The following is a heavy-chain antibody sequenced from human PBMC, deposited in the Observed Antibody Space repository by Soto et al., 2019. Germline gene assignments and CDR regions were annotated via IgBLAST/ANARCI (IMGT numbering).Heavy chain of an antibody. CDR3: ARHRNAGYSYGLSGWFDP. CDR2: IYYSGST. J-gene: IGHJ5*02. Sequence: QLQLQESGPGLVKPSETLSLTCTVSGGSISSSSYYWGWIRQPPGKGLEWIGSIYYSGSTYYNPSLKSQVTISVDTSNNEFSLKLSSVTAADPAVYYCARHRNAGYSYGLSGWFDPWGQGTLVTVSS. V-gene: IGHV4-39*01. D-gene: IGHD5-18*01. CDR1: GGSISSSSYY.